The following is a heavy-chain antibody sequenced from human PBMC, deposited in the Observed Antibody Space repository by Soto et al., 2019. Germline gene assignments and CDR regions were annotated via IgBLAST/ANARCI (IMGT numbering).Heavy chain of an antibody. CDR2: ISGRGDNT. CDR1: GFTFSVFA. D-gene: IGHD7-27*01. V-gene: IGHV3-23*01. Sequence: EVQLLESGGGLVQPGGSLRLSCAASGFTFSVFAMSWVRQAPGKGLEFVSTISGRGDNTYYADSVKGRFTISRDNSKNTLNLQMNSLRGEDTAVYYCAKDRGTGDYGVNAVDIWGQGTMVTVAS. J-gene: IGHJ3*02. CDR3: AKDRGTGDYGVNAVDI.